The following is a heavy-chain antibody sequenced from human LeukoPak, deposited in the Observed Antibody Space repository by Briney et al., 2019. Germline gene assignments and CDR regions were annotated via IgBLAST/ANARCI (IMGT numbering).Heavy chain of an antibody. CDR2: IKQDGGEK. CDR3: ARIEFGSTMVRGADQYYYGMDV. V-gene: IGHV3-7*01. Sequence: HSGGSLRLSCAASGFTFSHYWMSWVRQAPGKGLEWVANIKQDGGEKYYVDSVKGRFTISRDNAKNSLYLQMNSLRAEDTAVYYCARIEFGSTMVRGADQYYYGMDVWGQGTTVTVSS. J-gene: IGHJ6*02. D-gene: IGHD3-10*01. CDR1: GFTFSHYW.